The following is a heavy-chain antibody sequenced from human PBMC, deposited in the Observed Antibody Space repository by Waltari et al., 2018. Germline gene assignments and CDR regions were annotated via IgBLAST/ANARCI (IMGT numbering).Heavy chain of an antibody. D-gene: IGHD3-9*01. V-gene: IGHV1-69*01. CDR1: GGTFSSYA. J-gene: IGHJ4*02. CDR3: AIPPTGYYGGGLHGPFDY. CDR2: ISPIFGTA. Sequence: QVQLVQSGAEVKKPGSSVKVSCKASGGTFSSYAISWVRQAPGQGLEWMGGISPIFGTANYAQKFQGRVTITADESTSTAYMELSSLRSEDTAVYYCAIPPTGYYGGGLHGPFDYWGQGTLVTVSS.